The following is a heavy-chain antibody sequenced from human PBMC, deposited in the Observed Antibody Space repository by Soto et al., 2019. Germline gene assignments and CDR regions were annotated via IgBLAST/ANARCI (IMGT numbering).Heavy chain of an antibody. V-gene: IGHV4-30-4*01. D-gene: IGHD3-10*01. CDR2: IYYSGST. CDR1: VGSISSGDYY. CDR3: ARVKIWFGHQFFFEY. Sequence: SETLSLTCTFSVGSISSGDYYCSWIRQPPWKGLEWIGYIYYSGSTYYNPSLKSRVTISVDTSKNQFSLKLSSVTAADTAVYYCARVKIWFGHQFFFEYWGQGTLVNVSS. J-gene: IGHJ4*02.